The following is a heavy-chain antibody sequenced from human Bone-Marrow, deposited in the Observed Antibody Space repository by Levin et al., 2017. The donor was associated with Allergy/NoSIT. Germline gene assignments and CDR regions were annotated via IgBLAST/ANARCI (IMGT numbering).Heavy chain of an antibody. D-gene: IGHD2-2*01. CDR2: INNDGTIT. J-gene: IGHJ4*02. V-gene: IGHV3-74*01. CDR1: GFTFRNYW. CDR3: ARDLGYCGNTGCSRGDEMDY. Sequence: AGGSLRLSCAASGFTFRNYWMHWVRQAAGKGPVWVSRINNDGTITTYEDSVKGRFSISRDNAMNTLYLQMNSLSAEDTAMYYCARDLGYCGNTGCSRGDEMDYWGQGTLVTVSS.